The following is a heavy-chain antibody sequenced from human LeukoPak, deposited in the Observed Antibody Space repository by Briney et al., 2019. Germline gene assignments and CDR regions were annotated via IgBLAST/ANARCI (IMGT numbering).Heavy chain of an antibody. V-gene: IGHV3-23*01. CDR2: IIASGDSA. J-gene: IGHJ4*02. D-gene: IGHD3-3*01. CDR3: ATHILFWSGLFDS. CDR1: GFTFSSYW. Sequence: PGGSLRLSCAASGFTFSSYWMHWVRQVPGKGLECVSYIIASGDSAYYADSVRGRFTISRDNSKNTLYLQMDDLRAEDSAVYYCATHILFWSGLFDSWGQGALVSVSS.